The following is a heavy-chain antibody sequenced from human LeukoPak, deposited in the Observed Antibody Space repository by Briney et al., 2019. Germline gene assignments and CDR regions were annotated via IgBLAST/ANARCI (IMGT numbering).Heavy chain of an antibody. J-gene: IGHJ3*02. V-gene: IGHV3-7*01. CDR2: IKPDASDK. CDR1: GFSFRSHW. Sequence: GGSLRLSCVGSGFSFRSHWVDWVRQSPGKGLEWVANIKPDASDKYYVDSARGRFTVSRDNAKNSAFLQMNSLRAEDTAIYYCATISAQTFDIWGQGTLVSVSS. D-gene: IGHD5-24*01. CDR3: ATISAQTFDI.